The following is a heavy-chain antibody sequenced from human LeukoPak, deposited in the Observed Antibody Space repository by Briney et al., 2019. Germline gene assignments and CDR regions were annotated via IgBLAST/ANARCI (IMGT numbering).Heavy chain of an antibody. D-gene: IGHD2/OR15-2a*01. J-gene: IGHJ4*02. CDR3: ARSTSRGRY. V-gene: IGHV3-23*01. CDR2: ISGSGDYT. CDR1: GFTFSTCA. Sequence: LSGGSLRLSCAASGFTFSTCAMSWVRQAPGKGLEWVSAISGSGDYTFYADSVRGRFTISRDNSKNTLYLQMNSLRAEDTAVYYCARSTSRGRYWGQGTLVTVSS.